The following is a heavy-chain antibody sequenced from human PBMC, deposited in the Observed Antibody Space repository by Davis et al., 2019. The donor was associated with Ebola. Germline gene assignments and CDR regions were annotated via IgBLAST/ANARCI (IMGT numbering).Heavy chain of an antibody. J-gene: IGHJ6*02. V-gene: IGHV4-30-4*01. CDR2: IYYSGST. Sequence: MPSETLSLTCTVSGGSISSGDYFWSWIRQPPGKGLEWIGHIYYSGSTYYNPALKSRVMISRDTSKNQFSLKLSSVTAADTAVYFCARLPQYYSDTSGHTYDLDVWGQGTTVTVSS. CDR3: ARLPQYYSDTSGHTYDLDV. D-gene: IGHD3-22*01. CDR1: GGSISSGDYF.